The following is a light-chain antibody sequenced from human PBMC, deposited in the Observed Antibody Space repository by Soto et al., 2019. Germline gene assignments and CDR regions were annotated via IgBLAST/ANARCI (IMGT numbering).Light chain of an antibody. CDR3: QQYGSSSGWT. J-gene: IGKJ1*01. CDR1: QSVRSSY. CDR2: GAS. Sequence: EIVLTQSPGTLSLSPGERATLSCRASQSVRSSYLAWYQQKPGQCPRLLIYGASSRATGIPDRFSGSGSGTDFTLTISRLEPEDFAMYYCQQYGSSSGWTFGQGTKVDIK. V-gene: IGKV3-20*01.